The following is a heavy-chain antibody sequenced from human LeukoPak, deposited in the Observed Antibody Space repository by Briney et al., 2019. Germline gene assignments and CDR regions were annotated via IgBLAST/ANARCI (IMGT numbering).Heavy chain of an antibody. D-gene: IGHD1-1*01. Sequence: GGSLRLSCAASGFPLDDYAMHWVRQAPGKGLEWVSGISWNSGNIGYADSVKGRFTISRDNAKNSLYLQMNSLRPEDTALYYCAKDRYERRYSYYDMDVWGQGTTVTVSS. CDR1: GFPLDDYA. CDR3: AKDRYERRYSYYDMDV. V-gene: IGHV3-9*01. CDR2: ISWNSGNI. J-gene: IGHJ6*02.